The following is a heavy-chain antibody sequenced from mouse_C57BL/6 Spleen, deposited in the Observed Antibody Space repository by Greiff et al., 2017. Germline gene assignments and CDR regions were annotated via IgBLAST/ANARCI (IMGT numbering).Heavy chain of an antibody. D-gene: IGHD1-1*01. Sequence: QVKLKESGAELAKPGASVKLSCKASGYTFTSYWMHWVKQRPGQGLEWIGYINPSSGYTKYNQTFKGKATLPADKSASTAYMQLISLACEDAAVYYGARTRTTAWYFDVGGTGTTVTVSS. V-gene: IGHV1-7*01. CDR1: GYTFTSYW. CDR3: ARTRTTAWYFDV. CDR2: INPSSGYT. J-gene: IGHJ1*03.